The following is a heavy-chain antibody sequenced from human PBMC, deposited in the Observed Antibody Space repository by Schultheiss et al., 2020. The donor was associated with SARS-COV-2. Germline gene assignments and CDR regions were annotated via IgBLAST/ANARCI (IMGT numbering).Heavy chain of an antibody. D-gene: IGHD5-24*01. Sequence: SQTLSLTCTVSGGSISSGGYYWSWIRQHPGKGLEWIGYIYYSGSTYYNPSLKSRVTISVDTSKNQFSLKLSSVTAADTAVYYCVRVMDYGMDVWGQGTTVTVSS. CDR2: IYYSGST. J-gene: IGHJ6*02. V-gene: IGHV4-31*03. CDR1: GGSISSGGYY. CDR3: VRVMDYGMDV.